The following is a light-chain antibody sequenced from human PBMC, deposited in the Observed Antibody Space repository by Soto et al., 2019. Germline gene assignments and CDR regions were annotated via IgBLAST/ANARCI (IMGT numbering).Light chain of an antibody. CDR2: RSD. Sequence: QSVLTQPPSASGTPGQRVTISCSGSTSNIGSNHVYWYQQFPGAAPKLLMYRSDQRPTGVPDRFSGSKSGTSASLAISGLRSDDEADYYCSARDDSLSGLVFGGGTKVTVL. CDR3: SARDDSLSGLV. CDR1: TSNIGSNH. V-gene: IGLV1-47*01. J-gene: IGLJ2*01.